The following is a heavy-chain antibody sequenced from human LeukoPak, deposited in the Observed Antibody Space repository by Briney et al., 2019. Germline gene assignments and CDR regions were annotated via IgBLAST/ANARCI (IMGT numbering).Heavy chain of an antibody. CDR3: ASRYCSSTSCYVWGNWFDP. CDR2: ISSSSSYI. D-gene: IGHD2-2*01. V-gene: IGHV3-21*01. CDR1: GFTFSSYS. J-gene: IGHJ5*02. Sequence: PGRSLRLSCAASGFTFSSYSMNWVRQAPGKGLEWVSSISSSSSYIYYADSVKGRFTISRDNAKNSLYLQMNSLRAEDTAVYYCASRYCSSTSCYVWGNWFDPWGQGTLVTVSS.